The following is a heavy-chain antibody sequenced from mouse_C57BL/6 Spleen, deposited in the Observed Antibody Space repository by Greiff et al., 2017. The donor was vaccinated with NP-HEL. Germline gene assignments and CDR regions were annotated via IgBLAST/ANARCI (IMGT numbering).Heavy chain of an antibody. J-gene: IGHJ2*01. CDR2: IWRGGST. Sequence: VQRVESGPGLVQPSQSLSITCTVSGFSLTSYGVHWVRQSPGKGLEWLGVIWRGGSTDYNAAFMSRLSITKDNSKSQVFFKMNSLQADDTAIYYCAKGAWSSSGTYYFDYWGQGTTLTVSS. CDR3: AKGAWSSSGTYYFDY. D-gene: IGHD3-2*02. CDR1: GFSLTSYG. V-gene: IGHV2-5*01.